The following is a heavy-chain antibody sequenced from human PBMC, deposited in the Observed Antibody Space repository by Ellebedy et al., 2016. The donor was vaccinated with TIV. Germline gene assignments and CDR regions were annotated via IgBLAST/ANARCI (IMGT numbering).Heavy chain of an antibody. D-gene: IGHD6-19*01. Sequence: SETLSLTCTVSGGSISSGDYYWSWIRQPPGKGLEWIGYIYYSGSTFYNPSLKSRVTISVDTSKNQFSLKLSSVTAADTAVYYCARADSSGWYTGLCYFDCWGQGTLVTVSS. J-gene: IGHJ4*02. CDR2: IYYSGST. CDR1: GGSISSGDYY. V-gene: IGHV4-30-4*01. CDR3: ARADSSGWYTGLCYFDC.